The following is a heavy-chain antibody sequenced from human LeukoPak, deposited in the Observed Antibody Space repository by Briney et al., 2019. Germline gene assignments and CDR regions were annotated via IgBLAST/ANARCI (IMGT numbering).Heavy chain of an antibody. J-gene: IGHJ6*02. CDR2: VVPILSTT. D-gene: IGHD3-16*01. Sequence: SVKVSCKASGGSFSNYAISWVRQAPGQGLEWMGGVVPILSTTNYARKFQGRVTMTAGESTSTAYMELSSLRSDDTAVYYCARGPPPYTEGDLFYYYGLDVWGQGTTVTVSS. CDR3: ARGPPPYTEGDLFYYYGLDV. CDR1: GGSFSNYA. V-gene: IGHV1-69*01.